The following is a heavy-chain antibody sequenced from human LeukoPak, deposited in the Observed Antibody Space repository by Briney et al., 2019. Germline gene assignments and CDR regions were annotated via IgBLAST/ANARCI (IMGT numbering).Heavy chain of an antibody. D-gene: IGHD5-12*01. J-gene: IGHJ4*02. CDR3: ARQGDIVATTKDRFYFDY. Sequence: PSETLSLTCTVSGGSISSSSYYWGWIRQPPGKGLEWIGSIYYSGSTYYNPSLKSRVTISVDTSKNQFSLKLSSVTAADTAVYYCARQGDIVATTKDRFYFDYWGQGTLVTVSS. V-gene: IGHV4-39*01. CDR1: GGSISSSSYY. CDR2: IYYSGST.